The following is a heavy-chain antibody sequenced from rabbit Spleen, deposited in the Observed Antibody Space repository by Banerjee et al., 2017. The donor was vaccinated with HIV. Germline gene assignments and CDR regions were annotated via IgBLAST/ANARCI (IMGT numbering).Heavy chain of an antibody. J-gene: IGHJ6*01. CDR1: GFSFSSSSW. CDR3: ARGIDYTYGDSGYPYASGMDL. V-gene: IGHV1S45*01. CDR2: IYGGGSGDT. D-gene: IGHD6-1*01. Sequence: QEQLEESGGDLVKPEGSLTLTCTASGFSFSSSSWICWVRQAPGKGLEWIACIYGGGSGDTYYASWVNGRFTISKTSSTTVTLQMTSLTAADTATYFCARGIDYTYGDSGYPYASGMDLWGQGTLVTVS.